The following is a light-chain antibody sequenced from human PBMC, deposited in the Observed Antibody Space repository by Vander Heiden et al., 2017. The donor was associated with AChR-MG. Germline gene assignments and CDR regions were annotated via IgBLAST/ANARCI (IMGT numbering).Light chain of an antibody. CDR2: DVS. V-gene: IGKV1-33*01. CDR3: QQYDNGPPT. J-gene: IGKJ1*01. CDR1: QNINNY. Sequence: DIQMTQSPSCLSASVGDRVNIPCPASQNINNYLKWYQQKPGKSPKLLIFDVSNLETGVPSRFSGSGSGPDFTLTISSLQPEDFATYYCQQYDNGPPTFGQGTRVEIK.